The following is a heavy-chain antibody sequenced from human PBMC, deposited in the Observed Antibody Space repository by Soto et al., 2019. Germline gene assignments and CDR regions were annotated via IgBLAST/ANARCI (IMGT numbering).Heavy chain of an antibody. J-gene: IGHJ5*02. D-gene: IGHD3-16*02. CDR1: GGTFKNYA. Sequence: QVQLVQSGAEVKKPGSSVKVSCKAFGGTFKNYAISWVRQAPGQGLEWMGGIIPVFGTANYAQKFQGRVTITADESTSTAYMELSSLRSGDTALYYCARETGSYDYVWGSYRFFWFDPWGQGTLVIVSS. V-gene: IGHV1-69*01. CDR2: IIPVFGTA. CDR3: ARETGSYDYVWGSYRFFWFDP.